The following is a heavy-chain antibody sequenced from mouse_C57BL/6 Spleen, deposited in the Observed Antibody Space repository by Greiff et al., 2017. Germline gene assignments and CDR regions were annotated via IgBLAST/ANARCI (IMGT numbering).Heavy chain of an antibody. V-gene: IGHV5-17*01. Sequence: EVKLMESGGGLVKPGGSLKLSCAASGFTFSDYGMHWVRQAPEKGLEWVAYISSGSSTIYYADTVKGLFTISSDNAKNTLFLQMTSLRSDDTAMYYCARGGYDYDAWFAYWGQGTLVTVSA. J-gene: IGHJ3*01. CDR1: GFTFSDYG. CDR2: ISSGSSTI. D-gene: IGHD2-4*01. CDR3: ARGGYDYDAWFAY.